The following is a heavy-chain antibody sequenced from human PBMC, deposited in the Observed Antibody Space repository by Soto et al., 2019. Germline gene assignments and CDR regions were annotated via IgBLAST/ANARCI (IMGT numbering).Heavy chain of an antibody. CDR2: IYYSGST. Sequence: SETLSLTCTVSGGSISSSSYYWGWIRQPPGKGLEWIGSIYYSGSTYYNPSLKSRVTISVDTSKNQFSLKLSSVTAADTAVYYCARLATIIDVWGKRTSDTGSS. CDR1: GGSISSSSYY. V-gene: IGHV4-39*01. J-gene: IGHJ6*04. CDR3: ARLATIIDV. D-gene: IGHD5-12*01.